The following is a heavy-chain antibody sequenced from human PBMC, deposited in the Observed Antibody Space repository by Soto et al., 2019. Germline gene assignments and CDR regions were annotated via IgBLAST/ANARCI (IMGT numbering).Heavy chain of an antibody. CDR2: IYYSGST. V-gene: IGHV4-31*03. J-gene: IGHJ6*02. D-gene: IGHD3-22*01. CDR3: AREAYYYESSGSGYYYYGMYV. Sequence: SETLSLTCTVSGGSISSGGYYWSWIRQHPGKGLEWIGYIYYSGSTYYNPSLKSRVTISVDTSKNQFSLKLSSVTAADTAVYYCAREAYYYESSGSGYYYYGMYVWGQGTTVTVSS. CDR1: GGSISSGGYY.